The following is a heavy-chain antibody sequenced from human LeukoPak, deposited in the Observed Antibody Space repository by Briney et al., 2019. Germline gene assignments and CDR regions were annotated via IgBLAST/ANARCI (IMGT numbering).Heavy chain of an antibody. CDR1: GNSLSELS. CDR2: FAPEEAKM. CDR3: TTWSGDFWSGFVN. J-gene: IGHJ4*02. V-gene: IGHV1-24*01. D-gene: IGHD3-3*01. Sequence: ASVKVSCKVSGNSLSELSIQWVRQAPGKGLECVGGFAPEEAKMVYAQNFQGRVTMTEDTSTQTAYMELSGLTSGDTAVYYCTTWSGDFWSGFVNWGQGTLVTVSS.